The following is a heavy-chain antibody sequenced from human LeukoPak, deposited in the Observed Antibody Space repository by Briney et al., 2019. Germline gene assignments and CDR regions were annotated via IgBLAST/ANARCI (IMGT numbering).Heavy chain of an antibody. Sequence: ASVKVSCKASGYTFTGYYIHWVRQAPGQGLEWMGWINPNSGGTNYAQKFQGRVTMTRDTSISTAYMELSRLRSDDTAVYYCARERLDYYGSGSYYNVRYYFDYWGQGTLVTVSS. V-gene: IGHV1-2*02. D-gene: IGHD3-10*01. J-gene: IGHJ4*02. CDR3: ARERLDYYGSGSYYNVRYYFDY. CDR2: INPNSGGT. CDR1: GYTFTGYY.